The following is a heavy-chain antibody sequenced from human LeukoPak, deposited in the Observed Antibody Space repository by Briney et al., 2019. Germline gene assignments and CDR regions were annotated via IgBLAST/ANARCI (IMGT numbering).Heavy chain of an antibody. Sequence: SETLSLTCTVSGGSISSYYWSWIRQPPWRGLEWIGYIYYSGSTNYNPSLKSRGTISVDTSKNQFSLKLSSVTAADTAVYYCARAYSGDWFDPWGQGTLVTVSS. CDR1: GGSISSYY. CDR2: IYYSGST. V-gene: IGHV4-59*01. D-gene: IGHD1-26*01. CDR3: ARAYSGDWFDP. J-gene: IGHJ5*02.